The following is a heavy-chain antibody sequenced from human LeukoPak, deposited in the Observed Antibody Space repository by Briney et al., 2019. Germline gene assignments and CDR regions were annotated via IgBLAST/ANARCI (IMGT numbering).Heavy chain of an antibody. CDR3: ARGYNSGSYYTYYYGMDV. Sequence: SETLSLTRTVSGGSISSSSYYWAWIRQPPGRGLEWIGYISYSGSTDYNPSLKGRVTISLDSSENHFSLNVSSVTAADTAVYYCARGYNSGSYYTYYYGMDVWGQGTTVIVSS. D-gene: IGHD3-10*01. CDR1: GGSISSSSYY. J-gene: IGHJ6*02. CDR2: ISYSGST. V-gene: IGHV4-61*03.